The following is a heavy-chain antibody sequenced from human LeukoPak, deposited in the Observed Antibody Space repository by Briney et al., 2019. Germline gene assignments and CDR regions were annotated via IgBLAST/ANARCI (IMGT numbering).Heavy chain of an antibody. Sequence: PGGSLRLSCAASGFAFSTYDMHWVRRPTGKGLEWVSAFGTAGDTYYATSVKGRFIISREDAKSSLYLQLNILTAGDTAVYFCARGGVYSSPDYGGEGTLVSVSS. CDR1: GFAFSTYD. D-gene: IGHD6-13*01. CDR3: ARGGVYSSPDY. CDR2: FGTAGDT. V-gene: IGHV3-13*04. J-gene: IGHJ4*02.